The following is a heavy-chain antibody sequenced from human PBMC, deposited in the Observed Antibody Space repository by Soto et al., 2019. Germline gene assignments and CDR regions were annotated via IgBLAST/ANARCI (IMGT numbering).Heavy chain of an antibody. CDR1: GVTFGGYW. D-gene: IGHD1-1*01. Sequence: GGSLRLSCAASGVTFGGYWMHWVRQAPGKGLVWVSRIDGDGSRTNYADSVKGRFTISRDNAKNTLYLQMNSLRAEDTAVYYCARELASYNDYWGQGTLVTVS. V-gene: IGHV3-74*01. J-gene: IGHJ4*02. CDR3: ARELASYNDY. CDR2: IDGDGSRT.